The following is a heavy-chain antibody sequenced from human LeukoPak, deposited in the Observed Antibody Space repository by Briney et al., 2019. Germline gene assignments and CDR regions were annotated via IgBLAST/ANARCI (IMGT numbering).Heavy chain of an antibody. Sequence: ASVKVSCKASGYTFTSYGISWVRQAPGQGLEWMGWISAYNGNTNYAQKLQGRVTMTTDTSTSTAYMELGSLRSDDTAVYYCARDLYSGYDYVGDFDYWGQGTLVTVSS. CDR1: GYTFTSYG. V-gene: IGHV1-18*01. CDR2: ISAYNGNT. CDR3: ARDLYSGYDYVGDFDY. J-gene: IGHJ4*02. D-gene: IGHD5-12*01.